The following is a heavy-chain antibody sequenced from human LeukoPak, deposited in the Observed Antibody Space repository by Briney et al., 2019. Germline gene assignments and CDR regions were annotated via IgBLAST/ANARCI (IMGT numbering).Heavy chain of an antibody. CDR3: ARGPPTALVFDY. CDR2: INPSSGTT. CDR1: GDTFTTFY. Sequence: GASVKVSCKASGDTFTTFYIHWVRQAPGPGLEWMGWINPSSGTTNSAQKFQGRVAMTRDTSIYTAYMELSGLRSDDTAVYYCARGPPTALVFDYWGQGALVTVSS. V-gene: IGHV1-2*02. D-gene: IGHD5-18*01. J-gene: IGHJ4*02.